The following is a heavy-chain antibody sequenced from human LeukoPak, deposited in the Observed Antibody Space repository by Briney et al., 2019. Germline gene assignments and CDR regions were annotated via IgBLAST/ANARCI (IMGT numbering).Heavy chain of an antibody. CDR1: GYTFTSYD. CDR2: MNPNSGNT. V-gene: IGHV1-8*03. Sequence: ASVKVSCKASGYTFTSYDINWVRQATGQGLEWMGWMNPNSGNTGYAQKFQGRVTITRNTSISTAYMELSSLRSEDTAVYYCARVTTIFGVVTDNFDYWGQGTLVTVSS. CDR3: ARVTTIFGVVTDNFDY. J-gene: IGHJ4*02. D-gene: IGHD3-3*01.